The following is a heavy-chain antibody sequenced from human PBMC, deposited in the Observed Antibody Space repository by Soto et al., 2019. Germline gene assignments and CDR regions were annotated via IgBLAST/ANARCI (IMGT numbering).Heavy chain of an antibody. CDR2: IKEDGSDK. D-gene: IGHD5-18*01. CDR1: GFNFRTYW. V-gene: IGHV3-7*03. CDR3: AREGFSYGPKGAVFDH. Sequence: GGSLRLSCAASGFNFRTYWMSWVRQAPGKGLEWVANIKEDGSDKYYVDSVRGRLTVSRDNAKNLLYLQLNSLRAEDTAVYYCAREGFSYGPKGAVFDHWGQGSLVTVSS. J-gene: IGHJ4*02.